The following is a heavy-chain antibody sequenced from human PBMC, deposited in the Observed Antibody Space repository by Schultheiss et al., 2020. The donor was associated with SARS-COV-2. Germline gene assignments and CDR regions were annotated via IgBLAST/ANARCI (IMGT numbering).Heavy chain of an antibody. J-gene: IGHJ6*02. V-gene: IGHV1-46*01. CDR1: GGTFSSYA. D-gene: IGHD6-19*01. Sequence: ASVKVSCKASGGTFSSYAISWVRQAPGQGLEWMGIINPSGGSTSYAQKFQGRVTMTRDTSTSTAYMELRSLRSDDTAVYYCARAYSSGWRDYYYYGMDVWGQGTTVTVSS. CDR3: ARAYSSGWRDYYYYGMDV. CDR2: INPSGGST.